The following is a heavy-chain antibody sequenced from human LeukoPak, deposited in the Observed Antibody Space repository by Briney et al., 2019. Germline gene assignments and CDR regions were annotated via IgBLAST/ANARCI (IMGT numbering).Heavy chain of an antibody. V-gene: IGHV3-7*01. J-gene: IGHJ4*02. D-gene: IGHD3-3*01. CDR3: ARVGRDYDFWSDPAFDY. Sequence: GGPLRLSCAASEFTFSNYWMTWVRQAPGKGLEWVANIKQDGSEKYYVDSVKGRFTISRDNAKKSVYLQMNSLRAEDTAVYYCARVGRDYDFWSDPAFDYWGQGTLVTVSS. CDR2: IKQDGSEK. CDR1: EFTFSNYW.